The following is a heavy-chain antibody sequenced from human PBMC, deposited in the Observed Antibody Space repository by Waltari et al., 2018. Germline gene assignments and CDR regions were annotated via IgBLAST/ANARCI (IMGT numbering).Heavy chain of an antibody. Sequence: EVQLVESGGGLVRPVGSLRLSCAASVFTFSDSWLHWVRQATGKGLGWVSHINSDGTDTSYADSGKGRLTISRDNAKNTLYLQMNSLRAEDTAVYFCATGWRGTWSHCLDYWGQGSLVIVSS. CDR3: ATGWRGTWSHCLDY. CDR1: VFTFSDSW. D-gene: IGHD3-10*01. CDR2: INSDGTDT. J-gene: IGHJ4*02. V-gene: IGHV3-74*01.